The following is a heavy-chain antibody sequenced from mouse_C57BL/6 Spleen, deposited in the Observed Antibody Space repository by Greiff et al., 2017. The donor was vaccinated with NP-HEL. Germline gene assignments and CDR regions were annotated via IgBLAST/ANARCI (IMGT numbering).Heavy chain of an antibody. CDR1: GYTFTSYW. Sequence: VQLQQPGAELVKPGASVKMSCKASGYTFTSYWITWVKQRPGQGLEWIGDLYPGSGSTNYNEKFKSKATLTVDTSSSTAYMQLSSLTSEDSAVYYCARGGLYYAMDYWGQGTSVTVSS. CDR3: ARGGLYYAMDY. J-gene: IGHJ4*01. CDR2: LYPGSGST. V-gene: IGHV1-55*01.